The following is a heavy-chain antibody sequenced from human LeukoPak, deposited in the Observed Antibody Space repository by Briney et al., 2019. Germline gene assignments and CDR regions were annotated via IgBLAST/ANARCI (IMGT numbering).Heavy chain of an antibody. CDR3: AREFITMVRGVIITTYSFDY. D-gene: IGHD3-10*01. CDR2: ISYDGSNK. J-gene: IGHJ4*02. CDR1: GFTFSSYA. V-gene: IGHV3-30-3*01. Sequence: GGSLRLSCAASGFTFSSYAMHWVRQAPGKGLEWVAVISYDGSNKYYADSVKGRFTISRDNSKNTLYLQMNSLRAEDTAVYYCAREFITMVRGVIITTYSFDYWGQGTLVTVSS.